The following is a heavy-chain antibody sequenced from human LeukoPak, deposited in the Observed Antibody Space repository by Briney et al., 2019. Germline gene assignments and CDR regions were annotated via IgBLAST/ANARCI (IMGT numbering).Heavy chain of an antibody. V-gene: IGHV1-24*01. D-gene: IGHD2-15*01. J-gene: IGHJ4*02. CDR3: ATVLFYCSGGSCYSAFDY. Sequence: ASVKVSCKVSGYTLTELSMHWVRQAPGKGLEWMGGFDPEDGETIYAQKFQGRVTMTEDTSTDTAYMELSSLRSEDTAVYYCATVLFYCSGGSCYSAFDYWGQGTLVTVSS. CDR2: FDPEDGET. CDR1: GYTLTELS.